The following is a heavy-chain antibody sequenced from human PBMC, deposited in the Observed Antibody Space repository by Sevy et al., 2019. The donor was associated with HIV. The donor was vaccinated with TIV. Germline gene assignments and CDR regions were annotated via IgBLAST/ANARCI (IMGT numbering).Heavy chain of an antibody. CDR2: ISGSSSAI. CDR1: GFTFSDYY. V-gene: IGHV3-11*01. CDR3: VGRPYSSAYSWSYHFDY. D-gene: IGHD3-16*01. Sequence: GGSLRLSCAASGFTFSDYYMSWIRQAPGRGLEWISYISGSSSAIVYADSVKGRFAISRNNAKNSLYLHMDNLRAEDTAVYFCVGRPYSSAYSWSYHFDYWGQRTLVTVSS. J-gene: IGHJ4*02.